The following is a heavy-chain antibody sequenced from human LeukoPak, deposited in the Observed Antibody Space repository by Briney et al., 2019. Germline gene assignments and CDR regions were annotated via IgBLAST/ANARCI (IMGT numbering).Heavy chain of an antibody. V-gene: IGHV3-23*01. CDR3: AKDHSYYYGSGSYWDYYYYYMDV. J-gene: IGHJ6*03. CDR2: ISGSGGST. Sequence: GGSLRLSCAASGFTFSSYAMSWVRQAPGKGLEWASAISGSGGSTYYADSVKGRFTISRDNSKNTLYLQMNSLRAEDTAVYYCAKDHSYYYGSGSYWDYYYYYMDVWGKGTTVTVSS. D-gene: IGHD3-10*01. CDR1: GFTFSSYA.